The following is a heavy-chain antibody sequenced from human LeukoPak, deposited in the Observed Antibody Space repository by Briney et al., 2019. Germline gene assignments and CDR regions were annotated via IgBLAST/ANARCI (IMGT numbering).Heavy chain of an antibody. CDR3: TTEEVVGANTNFDY. V-gene: IGHV3-15*01. D-gene: IGHD1-26*01. CDR2: IKSKTDGGTT. J-gene: IGHJ4*02. Sequence: GGSLRLSCAASGFTFSNAWMSWVRQAPGKGLEWVGRIKSKTDGGTTDYAAPVKGRFTISRDDSKNTLYLQMNSLKTEDTAVYYCTTEEVVGANTNFDYWGQGTLVTVSS. CDR1: GFTFSNAW.